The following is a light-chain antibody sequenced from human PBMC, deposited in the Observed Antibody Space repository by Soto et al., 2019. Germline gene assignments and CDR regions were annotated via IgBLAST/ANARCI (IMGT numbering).Light chain of an antibody. J-gene: IGKJ5*01. Sequence: DIQMTQSPSILSASVGDRVTITFRASQSINRWLAWYQQKPGKAPKLLIYEASSLESGVPSRFSGSGSGTEFTLTIGGLQPDDFATYYCQQFNSYPITFGQGTRLEIK. CDR1: QSINRW. CDR3: QQFNSYPIT. CDR2: EAS. V-gene: IGKV1-5*01.